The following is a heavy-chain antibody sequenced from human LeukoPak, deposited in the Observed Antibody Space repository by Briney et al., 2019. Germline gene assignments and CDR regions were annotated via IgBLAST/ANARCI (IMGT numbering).Heavy chain of an antibody. V-gene: IGHV4-31*03. J-gene: IGHJ3*02. Sequence: PSQTLSLTCTVSGGSISSGGYYWSWIRQHPGKGLEWIGHIYYSGSTYYNPSLKSRVTISVDTSKNQFSLKLSSVTAADTAVYYCARLRKDAFDIWGQGTMVTVSS. CDR2: IYYSGST. CDR1: GGSISSGGYY. D-gene: IGHD4-17*01. CDR3: ARLRKDAFDI.